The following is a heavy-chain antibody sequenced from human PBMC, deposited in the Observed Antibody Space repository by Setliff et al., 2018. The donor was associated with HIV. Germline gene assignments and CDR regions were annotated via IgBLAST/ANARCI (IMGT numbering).Heavy chain of an antibody. Sequence: PGESLKISCKGSGYSFTSYWIAWLRQMPGKGLECMGIIYPGDSDTRYSPSFQGQVTISADMSFSTAYLQWSSLKASYTAMYYCARHGQYGSGSYYNRPFDFWGQGTLVTVS. J-gene: IGHJ4*02. V-gene: IGHV5-51*01. CDR1: GYSFTSYW. CDR2: IYPGDSDT. CDR3: ARHGQYGSGSYYNRPFDF. D-gene: IGHD3-10*01.